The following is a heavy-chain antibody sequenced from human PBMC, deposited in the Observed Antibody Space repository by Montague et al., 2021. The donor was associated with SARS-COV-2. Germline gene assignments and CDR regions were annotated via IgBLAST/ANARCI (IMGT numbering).Heavy chain of an antibody. V-gene: IGHV2-70*11. J-gene: IGHJ6*02. D-gene: IGHD3-9*01. CDR3: ARRTYDILTGYDYGMDV. CDR1: GLSLSTSGIC. Sequence: PPLVKPTQTLTLTCTFSGLSLSTSGICVSWIRQPPGKALEWLARIDWDDDKYYSTSLKTRLTISKDTSKNQVVLTMTNLDPVDTATYYCARRTYDILTGYDYGMDVWGQGTTVTV. CDR2: IDWDDDK.